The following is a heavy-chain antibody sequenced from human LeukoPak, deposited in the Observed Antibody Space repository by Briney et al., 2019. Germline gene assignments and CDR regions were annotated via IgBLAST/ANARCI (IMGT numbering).Heavy chain of an antibody. CDR3: AKRPHYIVATQ. Sequence: GGSLRLSCAASGFTVSSTAMSWVRRAPNKGLEWVSSISEGGSTYYSDSVKGRFNISRDRSRNTLYLQMSSLRAEDTAVYYCAKRPHYIVATQWGQGTLVSVS. J-gene: IGHJ4*02. V-gene: IGHV3-23*01. CDR2: ISEGGST. CDR1: GFTVSSTA. D-gene: IGHD2-15*01.